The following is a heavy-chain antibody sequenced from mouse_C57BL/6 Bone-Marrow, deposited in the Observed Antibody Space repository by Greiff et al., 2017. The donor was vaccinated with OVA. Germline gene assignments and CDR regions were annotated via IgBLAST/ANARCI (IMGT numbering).Heavy chain of an antibody. D-gene: IGHD4-1*01. J-gene: IGHJ1*03. CDR3: TTLTGTGYFDV. CDR2: IDPENGDT. CDR1: GFNIKDDY. V-gene: IGHV14-4*01. Sequence: EVKLVESGAELVRPGASVKLSCTASGFNIKDDYMHWVKQRPEQGLEWIGWIDPENGDTEYASKFQGKATITADTSSNTAYLQLSSLTSEDTAVYYCTTLTGTGYFDVWGTGTTVTVSS.